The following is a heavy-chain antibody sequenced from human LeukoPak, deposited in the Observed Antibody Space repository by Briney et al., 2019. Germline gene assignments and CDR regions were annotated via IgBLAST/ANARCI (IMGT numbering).Heavy chain of an antibody. D-gene: IGHD5-24*01. CDR1: GFTVSSNY. V-gene: IGHV3-66*01. CDR3: ARDGVETATASGYYYYMDV. Sequence: GGSLRLSCAASGFTVSSNYMSWVRQGPGKGLECVSVISNDGDTYYADSVRGRFTISRDNAKNSLYLQMNSLRAEDTAVYYCARDGVETATASGYYYYMDVWGKGTTVTVSS. J-gene: IGHJ6*03. CDR2: ISNDGDT.